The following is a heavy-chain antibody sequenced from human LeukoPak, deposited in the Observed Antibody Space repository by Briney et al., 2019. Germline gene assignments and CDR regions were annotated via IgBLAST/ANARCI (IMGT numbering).Heavy chain of an antibody. Sequence: GGSLRLSWAASGFTVRSNYMTWVRQPPGKGLKWVSVIYSGGSTYYANSVKGRFTISRDNSKNTLYLQMNSLRPEDTAIYYCARDDVASVFDYWGQGTLVTVSS. CDR3: ARDDVASVFDY. CDR1: GFTVRSNY. V-gene: IGHV3-66*02. CDR2: IYSGGST. J-gene: IGHJ4*02. D-gene: IGHD3-16*01.